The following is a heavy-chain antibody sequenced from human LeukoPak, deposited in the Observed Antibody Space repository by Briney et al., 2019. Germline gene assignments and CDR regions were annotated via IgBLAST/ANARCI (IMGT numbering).Heavy chain of an antibody. CDR2: IFPGDSDT. Sequence: GESLKISCKGYGDRFTSYWVAWVRQMPGKGLEWMGIIFPGDSDTRYSPSIQGQVTISVDRSISTAYLQWSSLKASDTGIYYCARRPLHSQNWLAPWGQGTLVTVSS. J-gene: IGHJ5*02. CDR1: GDRFTSYW. V-gene: IGHV5-51*01. CDR3: ARRPLHSQNWLAP.